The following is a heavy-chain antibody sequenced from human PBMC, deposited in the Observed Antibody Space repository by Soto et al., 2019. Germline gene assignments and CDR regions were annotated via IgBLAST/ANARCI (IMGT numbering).Heavy chain of an antibody. J-gene: IGHJ5*02. D-gene: IGHD2-2*01. Sequence: QVQLVQSGAEVKKPGASVKVSCKASGYTFTSYGISWVRQAPGQGLEWMGWISAYNGNTNYAQKLQGRVTMTTDTSTSTAYMELRSLRSDDTAVYYCARDRIVVVPAARGGRFDPWGQGTLVTVSS. CDR1: GYTFTSYG. CDR3: ARDRIVVVPAARGGRFDP. CDR2: ISAYNGNT. V-gene: IGHV1-18*01.